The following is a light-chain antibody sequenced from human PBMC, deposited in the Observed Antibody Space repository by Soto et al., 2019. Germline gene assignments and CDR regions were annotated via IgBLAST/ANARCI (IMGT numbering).Light chain of an antibody. J-gene: IGLJ1*01. CDR2: DVT. CDR1: SSDVGGYNY. CDR3: SSYTSSSTRV. Sequence: QSALTQPASVSGSPGQSITISCTGTSSDVGGYNYVSWYQQHPGKAPQLMIYDVTNRPSGVSNRFSGPKSGNTASLAISGLQAEDEADYYCSSYTSSSTRVFGTGTKLTVL. V-gene: IGLV2-14*01.